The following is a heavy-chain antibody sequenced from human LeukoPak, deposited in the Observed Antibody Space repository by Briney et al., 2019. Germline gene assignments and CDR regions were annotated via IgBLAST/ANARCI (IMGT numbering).Heavy chain of an antibody. J-gene: IGHJ4*02. V-gene: IGHV3-7*03. CDR3: AKEGRSLQTY. CDR1: GFMFSSNW. CDR2: IKEDGTET. D-gene: IGHD5-24*01. Sequence: GGSLRLFCAASGFMFSSNWMSWVRLAPGKGLEWVANIKEDGTETYYVDSVKGRFTISRDNAKNSLYLQMNSLRVEDTAVYYCAKEGRSLQTYWGQGTLVTVSS.